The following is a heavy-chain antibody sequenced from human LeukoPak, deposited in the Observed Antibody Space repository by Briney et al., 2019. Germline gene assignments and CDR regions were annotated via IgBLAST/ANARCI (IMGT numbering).Heavy chain of an antibody. CDR1: GDSVSSSTAA. D-gene: IGHD3-22*01. CDR3: ARAVYDSSGYYSEYFQK. CDR2: TYYRSKWYN. J-gene: IGHJ1*01. V-gene: IGHV6-1*01. Sequence: SQTLSLTCAISGDSVSSSTAAWNWIRQSPSRSLEWLGRTYYRSKWYNDYAVFVKSRITVNPDTSKNQFSLQLNSVTPEDTAVYYCARAVYDSSGYYSEYFQKGGQGTLVTVSS.